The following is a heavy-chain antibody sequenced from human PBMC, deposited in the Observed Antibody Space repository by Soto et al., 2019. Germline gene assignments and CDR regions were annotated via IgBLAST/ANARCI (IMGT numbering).Heavy chain of an antibody. CDR2: IGSRGDST. D-gene: IGHD6-13*01. V-gene: IGHV3-23*01. CDR3: AKSLSSWYFEGEFDP. J-gene: IGHJ5*02. Sequence: GESLRLSCAASGFTFSSFAMSWVRQAPGKGLEWVSAIGSRGDSTYYADSVKGRFTISRDNSKNTLYLQMNSLRAEDTAVYYCAKSLSSWYFEGEFDPWGQGTLVTVSS. CDR1: GFTFSSFA.